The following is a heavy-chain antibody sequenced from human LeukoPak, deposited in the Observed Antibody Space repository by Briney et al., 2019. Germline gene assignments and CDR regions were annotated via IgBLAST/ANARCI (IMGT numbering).Heavy chain of an antibody. D-gene: IGHD3-10*01. J-gene: IGHJ6*03. CDR3: ARTTTVRGTYYMDV. V-gene: IGHV4-59*01. CDR2: IYYSGST. Sequence: PSETLSLTCTVSGGSISSYYWSWIRQPPGKGLERIGYIYYSGSTNYNPSLKSRVTISVDTSKNRFSLKLRSVTAADTAVYYCARTTTVRGTYYMDVWGKGTTVTVSS. CDR1: GGSISSYY.